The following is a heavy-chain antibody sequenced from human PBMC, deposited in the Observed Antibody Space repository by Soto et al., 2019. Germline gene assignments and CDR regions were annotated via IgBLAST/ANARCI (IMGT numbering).Heavy chain of an antibody. D-gene: IGHD6-19*01. CDR2: ISSSSSNT. CDR1: AFTFSIYA. CDR3: ARLMEAVAGRSTTYYFDY. J-gene: IGHJ4*02. V-gene: IGHV3-48*04. Sequence: GGSLRLSCPASAFTFSIYAMHWVRPAPGKGLECVSDISSSSSNTNYADSVKGRFTIPRDNAKNSLYLQMNSLRAEDTAVYYCARLMEAVAGRSTTYYFDYWGQGTLVTVSS.